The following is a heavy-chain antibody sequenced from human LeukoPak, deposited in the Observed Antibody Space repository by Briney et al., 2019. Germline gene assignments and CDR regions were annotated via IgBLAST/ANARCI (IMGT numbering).Heavy chain of an antibody. V-gene: IGHV3-23*01. Sequence: PGGSLRLSCAASGFTFITYAMSWVRQAPGKGLEWVSGINSNGGSTYYADSVRGRFTISRDNSKTTLYLHMDSLRVEDTAVYYCAKDQTVAVAGPFDNWGQGTLVTVSS. CDR3: AKDQTVAVAGPFDN. J-gene: IGHJ4*02. D-gene: IGHD6-19*01. CDR1: GFTFITYA. CDR2: INSNGGST.